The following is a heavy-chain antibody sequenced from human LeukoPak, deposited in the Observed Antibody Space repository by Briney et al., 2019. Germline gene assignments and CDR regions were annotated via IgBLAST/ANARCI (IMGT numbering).Heavy chain of an antibody. CDR2: ISGSGGST. CDR3: AKDRETYDSSGAPFGY. Sequence: SGGSLRPSCAASGFTFSSYAMSWVRQAPGKGLEWVSAISGSGGSTYYADSVKGRFTISRDNSKNTLYLQMNSLRAEDTAVYYCAKDRETYDSSGAPFGYWGQGTLVTVSS. J-gene: IGHJ4*02. D-gene: IGHD3-22*01. V-gene: IGHV3-23*01. CDR1: GFTFSSYA.